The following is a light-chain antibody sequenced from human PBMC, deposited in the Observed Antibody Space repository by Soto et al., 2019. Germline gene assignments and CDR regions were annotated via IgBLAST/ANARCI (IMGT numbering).Light chain of an antibody. CDR2: EVR. CDR3: SAYTTSTTQV. CDR1: SSDVGSYNY. Sequence: QSVLTQPASVSGSPGQSITSSCTGTSSDVGSYNYVSWYQQHPGKAPKLMIYEVRNRPSGVSDRFSGSKSGKTASLTIFGLRAEDEADYYCSAYTTSTTQVFGGGTKLTVL. V-gene: IGLV2-14*01. J-gene: IGLJ2*01.